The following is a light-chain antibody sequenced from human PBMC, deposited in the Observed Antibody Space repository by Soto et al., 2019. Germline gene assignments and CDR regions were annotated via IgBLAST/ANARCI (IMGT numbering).Light chain of an antibody. CDR2: EVN. Sequence: QSALTQPRSVSGSPGQSVAISCTGTSRDIEAYDYVSWYQQHPGKAPKLIISEVNKRPSGVSYRFFGSKSGNTASLTISGLQGEDEADYYCCSFAGSYYVFGTGTKVTVL. J-gene: IGLJ1*01. V-gene: IGLV2-11*01. CDR3: CSFAGSYYV. CDR1: SRDIEAYDY.